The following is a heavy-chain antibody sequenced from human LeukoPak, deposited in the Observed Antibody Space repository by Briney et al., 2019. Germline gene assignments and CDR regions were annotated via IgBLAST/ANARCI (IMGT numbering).Heavy chain of an antibody. CDR1: GFTLSNYW. D-gene: IGHD2-2*01. CDR2: INSDGSST. J-gene: IGHJ6*02. Sequence: GGSLRLSCAASGFTLSNYWTHWVRQAPGKGLVWVARINSDGSSTSYADSVKGRFTISRDNAKSTLYLQMNSLRSEDRAVYYCARGPQRGAAANYYGMDVWGQGTMVTVSS. CDR3: ARGPQRGAAANYYGMDV. V-gene: IGHV3-74*01.